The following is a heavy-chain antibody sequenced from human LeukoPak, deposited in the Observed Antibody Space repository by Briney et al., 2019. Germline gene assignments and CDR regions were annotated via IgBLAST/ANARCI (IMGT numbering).Heavy chain of an antibody. V-gene: IGHV1-69*06. J-gene: IGHJ4*02. CDR1: GGTFSSYA. CDR3: ARGSPYGDFYFDY. CDR2: IIPIFGTA. Sequence: SVKVSCKASGGTFSSYAISWVRQAPGQGLEWMGGIIPIFGTANYARKFQGRVTITADKSTSTAYVELSSLRSEDTAVYYCARGSPYGDFYFDYWGQGTLVTVSS. D-gene: IGHD4-17*01.